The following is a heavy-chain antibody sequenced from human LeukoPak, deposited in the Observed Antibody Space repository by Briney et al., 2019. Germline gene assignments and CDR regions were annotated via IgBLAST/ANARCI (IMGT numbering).Heavy chain of an antibody. Sequence: ASVKVSCKASGGTFTSYAISWVRQAPGQGLEWMGRIIPIFGTANYAQKFQGRVTITTDESTSTAYMELSSLRAEDTPVYYCATRGGTKGDCQYWGQGTLVSVPS. D-gene: IGHD2-21*02. CDR2: IIPIFGTA. V-gene: IGHV1-69*05. J-gene: IGHJ4*02. CDR3: ATRGGTKGDCQY. CDR1: GGTFTSYA.